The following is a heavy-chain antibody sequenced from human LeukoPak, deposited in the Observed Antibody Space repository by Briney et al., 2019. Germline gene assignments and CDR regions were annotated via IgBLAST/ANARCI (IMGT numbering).Heavy chain of an antibody. D-gene: IGHD1-7*01. CDR1: GYSISSGYY. Sequence: PSETLSLTCAVSGYSISSGYYWGWIRPPPGKGLEWIGSIYHSGSTYYNPSFKSRVTISVDTSKNQFSLKLSSVTAADTAVYYCARHVGSELPDYWGQGTLVTVSS. CDR2: IYHSGST. CDR3: ARHVGSELPDY. V-gene: IGHV4-38-2*01. J-gene: IGHJ4*02.